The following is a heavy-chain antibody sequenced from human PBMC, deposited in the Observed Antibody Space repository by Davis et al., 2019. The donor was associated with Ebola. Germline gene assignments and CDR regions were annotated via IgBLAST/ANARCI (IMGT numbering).Heavy chain of an antibody. CDR2: ISGSATST. V-gene: IGHV3-48*03. CDR1: GFTFYRYE. D-gene: IGHD6-6*01. J-gene: IGHJ6*02. Sequence: PGGSLRLSCAASGFTFYRYEMNWVRQAPGKGLEWVSYISGSATSTFYADSVKGRFTISRDNARDSLYLQMNSLRAEDTAVYYCARSSIAARPGCYYGMDVWGQGTTVTVSS. CDR3: ARSSIAARPGCYYGMDV.